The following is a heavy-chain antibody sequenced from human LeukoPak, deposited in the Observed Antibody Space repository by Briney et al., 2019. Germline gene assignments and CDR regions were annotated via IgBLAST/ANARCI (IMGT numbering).Heavy chain of an antibody. Sequence: SQTLSLTCAISGDSVSSNSAAWNWIRQSPSRGLEWLGRTYYRSKWYNDYAVSVKSRITINPDTSKNQFSLQLNSVTPEDTAVYYCARTYYDSSGYSTLGTNWFDPWGQGTLVTVSS. CDR3: ARTYYDSSGYSTLGTNWFDP. CDR2: TYYRSKWYN. V-gene: IGHV6-1*01. D-gene: IGHD3-22*01. J-gene: IGHJ5*02. CDR1: GDSVSSNSAA.